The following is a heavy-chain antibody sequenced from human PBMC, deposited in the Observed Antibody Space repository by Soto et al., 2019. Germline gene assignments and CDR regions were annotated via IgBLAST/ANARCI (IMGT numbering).Heavy chain of an antibody. J-gene: IGHJ6*02. CDR1: GFTFSSYG. V-gene: IGHV3-30*18. D-gene: IGHD3-3*01. CDR2: ISYDGKNK. CDR3: AKDVLRFLEWLAFYGMDV. Sequence: GGSLRLSCAASGFTFSSYGMHWVRQAPGKGLEWVAVISYDGKNKYYADSVKGRFTISRDNSKNTLYLQMNSLRAEDTAVYYCAKDVLRFLEWLAFYGMDVWGQGTTVTV.